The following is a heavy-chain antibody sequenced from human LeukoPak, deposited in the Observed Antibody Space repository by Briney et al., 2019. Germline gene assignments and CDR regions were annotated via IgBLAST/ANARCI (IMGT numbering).Heavy chain of an antibody. CDR2: IIPIFGTA. CDR1: GYTFTIYG. J-gene: IGHJ4*02. V-gene: IGHV1-69*05. Sequence: SVKVSCKPSGYTFTIYGIGWVRQAPGQGLEWMGWIIPIFGTANYARKFQGRVTITTDESTSTAYMELSSLRSEDTAVYYCAIQSGTPNYYFDYWGQGTLVTVSS. CDR3: AIQSGTPNYYFDY. D-gene: IGHD1-14*01.